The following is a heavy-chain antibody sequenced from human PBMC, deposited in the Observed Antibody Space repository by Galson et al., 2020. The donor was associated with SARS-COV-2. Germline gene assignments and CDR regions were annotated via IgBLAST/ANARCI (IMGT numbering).Heavy chain of an antibody. CDR1: GFTFSSYS. CDR3: ARDPDYYDSSGYYYVGFDY. Sequence: KIGESLKISCAASGFTFSSYSMNWVRQAPVKGLEWVSSISSSSSYIYYADSVKGRFTISRDNAKNSLYLQMNSLRAEDTAVYYCARDPDYYDSSGYYYVGFDYWGQGTLVTVSS. J-gene: IGHJ4*02. CDR2: ISSSSSYI. V-gene: IGHV3-21*01. D-gene: IGHD3-22*01.